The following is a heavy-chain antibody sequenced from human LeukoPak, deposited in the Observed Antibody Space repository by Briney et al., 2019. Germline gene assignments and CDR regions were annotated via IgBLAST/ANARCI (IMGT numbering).Heavy chain of an antibody. Sequence: GGSLRLSCAASGFTFSSYSMNWVRQAPGKGLEWVLSISSSSSYIYYADSVKGRFTISRDNAKNSLYLQMNSLRAEDTAVYYCARARYSSGCLDYWGQGTLVTVSS. D-gene: IGHD6-19*01. CDR2: ISSSSSYI. CDR1: GFTFSSYS. CDR3: ARARYSSGCLDY. J-gene: IGHJ4*02. V-gene: IGHV3-21*01.